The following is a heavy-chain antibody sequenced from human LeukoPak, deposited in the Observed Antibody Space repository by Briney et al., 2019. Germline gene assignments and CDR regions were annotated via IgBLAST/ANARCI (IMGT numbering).Heavy chain of an antibody. D-gene: IGHD2-2*01. Sequence: PGGSLRLSCAASGFTFSSYGLSWVRQAPGKGLEWVSAISGSGVTTYYADSVQGRFTISRDNSKNTMYLQMNSLNAEDTAVYYCAKDEVVPGYYYTDVWGRGTTVTISS. V-gene: IGHV3-23*01. CDR3: AKDEVVPGYYYTDV. CDR2: ISGSGVTT. CDR1: GFTFSSYG. J-gene: IGHJ6*03.